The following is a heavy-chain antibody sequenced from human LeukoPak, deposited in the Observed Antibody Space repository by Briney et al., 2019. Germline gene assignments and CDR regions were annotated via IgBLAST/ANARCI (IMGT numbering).Heavy chain of an antibody. CDR2: ISAYNGNT. J-gene: IGHJ3*02. CDR3: ARKPTAYAYDI. V-gene: IGHV1-18*01. Sequence: ASVKVSCKASGHTFTSYGISWVRQAPGQGLEWMGWISAYNGNTHYAQNLQGRVTMTTDTSTTTAYMELRSLRSDDTAVYFCARKPTAYAYDIWGQGTMVTVSS. CDR1: GHTFTSYG. D-gene: IGHD1-26*01.